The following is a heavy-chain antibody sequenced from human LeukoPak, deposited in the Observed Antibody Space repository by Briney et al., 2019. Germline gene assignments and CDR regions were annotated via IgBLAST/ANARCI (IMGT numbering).Heavy chain of an antibody. J-gene: IGHJ4*02. V-gene: IGHV4-34*01. Sequence: PSETLPLTCAVYGGSFSGYYWSWIRQPPGKGLEWIGEINHSGSTNYNPSLKSRVTISVDTSKNQFSLKLSSVTAADTAVYYCAREVRIVQDIDYWGQGTLVTVSS. D-gene: IGHD1-26*01. CDR2: INHSGST. CDR1: GGSFSGYY. CDR3: AREVRIVQDIDY.